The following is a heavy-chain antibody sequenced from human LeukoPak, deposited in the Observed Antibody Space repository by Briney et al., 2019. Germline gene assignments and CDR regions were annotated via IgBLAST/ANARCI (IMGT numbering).Heavy chain of an antibody. CDR2: ILYDGSNK. CDR3: AELGITMIGGV. D-gene: IGHD3-10*02. CDR1: GFTFSSYA. V-gene: IGHV3-30*04. Sequence: GGSLRLSCAASGFTFSSYAMYWVRQAPGKGLQWVATILYDGSNKYYVDSVKGRFTISRDNSKNTLYLQMNSLRAEDTAVYYCAELGITMIGGVWGKGTTVTISS. J-gene: IGHJ6*04.